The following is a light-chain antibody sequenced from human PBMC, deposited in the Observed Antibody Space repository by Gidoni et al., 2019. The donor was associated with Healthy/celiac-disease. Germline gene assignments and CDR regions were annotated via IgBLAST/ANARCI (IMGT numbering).Light chain of an antibody. V-gene: IGKV1-39*01. CDR1: QSISSY. Sequence: DIQMTQSPSSLSASVGDRVTITCRASQSISSYLNWYQQKPGKAPKLLIYAASSLQSGAPSRFSGSVSGTDFTLTISSLQPEDFATYYCQQSYSTPTFGQGTKVEIK. CDR2: AAS. J-gene: IGKJ1*01. CDR3: QQSYSTPT.